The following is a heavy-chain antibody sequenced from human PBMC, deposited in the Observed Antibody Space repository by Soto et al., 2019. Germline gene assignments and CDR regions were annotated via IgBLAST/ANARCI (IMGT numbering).Heavy chain of an antibody. Sequence: GASVKVSCKASRDTFTSYDSNWVRQATGQGLEWMGWMNPNSGNTGYAQKFQGRVTMTRNTSISTAYMELSSLRSEDTAGYYCAREGSEVGTGWCDPWGPAPLVPVS. D-gene: IGHD3-10*01. CDR2: MNPNSGNT. CDR1: RDTFTSYD. V-gene: IGHV1-8*01. J-gene: IGHJ5*02. CDR3: AREGSEVGTGWCDP.